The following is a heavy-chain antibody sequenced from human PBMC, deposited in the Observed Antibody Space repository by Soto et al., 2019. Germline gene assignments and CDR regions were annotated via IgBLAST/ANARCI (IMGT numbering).Heavy chain of an antibody. CDR3: ARDYDFWSGYPLSNAFDI. CDR2: ISYDGSNK. Sequence: VQLVESGGGLVKPGGSLRLSCAASGFTFSSYAMHWVRQAPGKGLEWVAVISYDGSNKYYADSVKGRFTISRDNSKNTLYLQMNSLRAEDTAVYYCARDYDFWSGYPLSNAFDIWGQGTMVTVSS. CDR1: GFTFSSYA. J-gene: IGHJ3*02. V-gene: IGHV3-30-3*01. D-gene: IGHD3-3*01.